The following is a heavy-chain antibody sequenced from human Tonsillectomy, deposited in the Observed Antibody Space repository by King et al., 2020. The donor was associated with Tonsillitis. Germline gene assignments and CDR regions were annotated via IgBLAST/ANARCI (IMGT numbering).Heavy chain of an antibody. Sequence: QLVQSGAEVKKPGASVKVSCKASGYTFTSYDISWVRQAPGQGLEGMGWISGYNGNTNYAQKLQGRVTMTTDTSTRTAYMELRSLSSDDTAVYYCAGGGEWYSQYFQHWGQGTLVTVSS. CDR1: GYTFTSYD. CDR3: AGGGEWYSQYFQH. CDR2: ISGYNGNT. V-gene: IGHV1-18*04. D-gene: IGHD3-3*01. J-gene: IGHJ1*01.